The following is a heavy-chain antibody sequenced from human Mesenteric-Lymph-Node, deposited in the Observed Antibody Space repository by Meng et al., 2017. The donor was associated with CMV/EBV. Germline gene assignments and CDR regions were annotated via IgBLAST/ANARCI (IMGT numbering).Heavy chain of an antibody. CDR3: ARHQRWLKSEGGFNY. Sequence: QGQVQKLGAGLLKPSETLSLTWAVYGGSLSGYYWSWIRQPPGKGLEWIGEINHSGSTNYNPSLKSRVTISVDTSKNQFSLKLSSVTAADTAVYYCARHQRWLKSEGGFNYWGQGTLVTVSS. CDR1: GGSLSGYY. V-gene: IGHV4-34*01. CDR2: INHSGST. D-gene: IGHD4-23*01. J-gene: IGHJ4*02.